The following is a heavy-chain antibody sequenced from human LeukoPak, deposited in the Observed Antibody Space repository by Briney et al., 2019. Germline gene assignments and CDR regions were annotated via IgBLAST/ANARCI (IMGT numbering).Heavy chain of an antibody. D-gene: IGHD1-26*01. CDR2: ISGSGVTT. CDR1: GFTFSTYA. CDR3: TKSPFSGSYRFED. V-gene: IGHV3-23*01. J-gene: IGHJ4*02. Sequence: GGSLRLSCVASGFTFSTYAMSWVRQAPGQGLEWVSVISGSGVTTYYADSVKGRFSVSRANSKNTLWLQMSSLRAEDTAVYFCTKSPFSGSYRFEDWGQGTLVTVSS.